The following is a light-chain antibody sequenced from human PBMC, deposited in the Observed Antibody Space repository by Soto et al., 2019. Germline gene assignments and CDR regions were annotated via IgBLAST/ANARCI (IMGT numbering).Light chain of an antibody. Sequence: QSVLTQPPSVSGAPGQTVTISCTGSSSNIGADYDVHWYQQRPGTASKLLIFGNNNRPSGVPDRFSGSKSGTSASLAITGLQADDEDDYCCQYYDNPLSSRYVFGTGTKVTVL. V-gene: IGLV1-40*01. CDR1: SSNIGADYD. J-gene: IGLJ1*01. CDR3: QYYDNPLSSRYV. CDR2: GNN.